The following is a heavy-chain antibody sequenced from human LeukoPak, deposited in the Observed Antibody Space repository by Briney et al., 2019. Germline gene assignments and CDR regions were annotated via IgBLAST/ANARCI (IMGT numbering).Heavy chain of an antibody. CDR2: ISSSGSTI. D-gene: IGHD6-6*01. V-gene: IGHV3-11*04. CDR1: GFTVSSNY. J-gene: IGHJ6*03. Sequence: GGSLRLSCAASGFTVSSNYMSWIRQAPGKGLEWVSYISSSGSTIYYADSVKGRFTISRDNAKNSLYLQMNSLRAEDTAVYYCARFPARVGYYYYYMDVWGKGTTVTVSS. CDR3: ARFPARVGYYYYYMDV.